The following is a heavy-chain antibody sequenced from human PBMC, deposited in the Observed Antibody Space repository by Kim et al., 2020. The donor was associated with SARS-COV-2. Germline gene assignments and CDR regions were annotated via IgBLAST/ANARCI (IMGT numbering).Heavy chain of an antibody. Sequence: GGSLRLSCEASGFTFSAFGMHWVRQTPARGLEWVASTSFDGYNTYYADAVKGRFSISRDHSKNTLYLQMNGLRVEDTAVYYCGKDKADNWNDGVGLDYYMDVWGNGTTVTVSS. D-gene: IGHD1-1*01. V-gene: IGHV3-30*18. J-gene: IGHJ6*03. CDR2: TSFDGYNT. CDR3: GKDKADNWNDGVGLDYYMDV. CDR1: GFTFSAFG.